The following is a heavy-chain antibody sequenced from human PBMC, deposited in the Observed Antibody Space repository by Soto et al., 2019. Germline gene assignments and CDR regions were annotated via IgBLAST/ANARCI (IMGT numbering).Heavy chain of an antibody. CDR2: ISSSSSTI. J-gene: IGHJ6*02. Sequence: GGSLRLSCAASGFTFSSYSMNWVRQAPGKGLEWVSYISSSSSTIYYADSVKGRFTISRDNAKNSLYLQMNSLRDEDTAVYYCARDHGVLGVVVAYYYGMDVWGQGTTVTVSS. D-gene: IGHD2-15*01. CDR3: ARDHGVLGVVVAYYYGMDV. V-gene: IGHV3-48*02. CDR1: GFTFSSYS.